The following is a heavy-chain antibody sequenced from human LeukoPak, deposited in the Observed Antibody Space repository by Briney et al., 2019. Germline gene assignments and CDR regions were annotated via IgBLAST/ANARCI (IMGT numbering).Heavy chain of an antibody. CDR2: IYPGDSDT. J-gene: IGHJ4*02. CDR1: GYRFTSYW. Sequence: GESLKISCKGSGYRFTSYWIGWVRLMPGKGLEWMGIIYPGDSDTRYSPSFEGQVTISADRSTSTAYLQWSSLKASDTAMYYCARHMTTVISPFDYWGQGSLVTVSS. D-gene: IGHD4-23*01. V-gene: IGHV5-51*01. CDR3: ARHMTTVISPFDY.